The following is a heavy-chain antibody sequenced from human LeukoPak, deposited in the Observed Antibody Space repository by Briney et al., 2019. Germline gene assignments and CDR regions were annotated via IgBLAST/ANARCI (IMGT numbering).Heavy chain of an antibody. Sequence: SVKVSCKASGGTFSSYAISWVQQAPGQGLECMGGIIPIFGTANYAQKFQGRVTITTDESTSTAYMELSSLRSEDTAVYYCARESLGATDAFDIWGQGTMVTVSS. D-gene: IGHD1-26*01. CDR3: ARESLGATDAFDI. J-gene: IGHJ3*02. CDR1: GGTFSSYA. V-gene: IGHV1-69*05. CDR2: IIPIFGTA.